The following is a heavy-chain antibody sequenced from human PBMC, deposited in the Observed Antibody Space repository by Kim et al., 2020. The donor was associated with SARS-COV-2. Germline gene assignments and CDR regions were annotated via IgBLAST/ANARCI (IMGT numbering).Heavy chain of an antibody. Sequence: GKGRFTISRDKAKNSLYLQMNSLRAEDTAVYYCARDYYNSSGYYYLGYGYWGQGTLVTVSS. CDR3: ARDYYNSSGYYYLGYGY. V-gene: IGHV3-11*06. D-gene: IGHD3-22*01. J-gene: IGHJ4*02.